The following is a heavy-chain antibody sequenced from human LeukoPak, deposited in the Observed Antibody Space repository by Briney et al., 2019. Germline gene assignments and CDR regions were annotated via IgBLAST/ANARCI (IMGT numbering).Heavy chain of an antibody. CDR2: IYYSGRT. V-gene: IGHV4-39*07. Sequence: PSETLSLTCTVSGGSINSSTYYWDWIRQPPGKGLEWIGSIYYSGRTYYNPSLKIRVTISVDTSKNQFSLKLSSVTAADTAVYYCAREPRSVRGPFDYWGQGTLVTVSS. D-gene: IGHD6-19*01. CDR3: AREPRSVRGPFDY. J-gene: IGHJ4*02. CDR1: GGSINSSTYY.